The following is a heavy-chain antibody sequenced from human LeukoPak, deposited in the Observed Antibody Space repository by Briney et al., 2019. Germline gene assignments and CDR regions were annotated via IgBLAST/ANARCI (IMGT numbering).Heavy chain of an antibody. J-gene: IGHJ4*02. CDR1: GGSISGYW. V-gene: IGHV4-4*07. D-gene: IGHD4-17*01. Sequence: SETLSLTCSVSGGSISGYWWSSIRQPAGKGLEWIGRIYTSGSTNYNPSLKSRVTISADTSKNQFSLKLSSVTAADTAMYYCARHLKRKDYGDYGPCFDYWGQGTLVTVSS. CDR3: ARHLKRKDYGDYGPCFDY. CDR2: IYTSGST.